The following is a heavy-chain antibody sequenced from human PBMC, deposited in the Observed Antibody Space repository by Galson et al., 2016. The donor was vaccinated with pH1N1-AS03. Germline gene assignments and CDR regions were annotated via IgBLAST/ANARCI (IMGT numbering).Heavy chain of an antibody. CDR1: GYSFTNYW. D-gene: IGHD3-10*01. Sequence: QSGAEVKKPGESLKISCKGSGYSFTNYWIAWVRQLPGKGLEWMGIIYPADSDARYSPSFQGQVTISADTSNSTAYMQWNSLKASDTAMYYCARQRAVRAFDYRGPGTPVTVSS. J-gene: IGHJ4*02. V-gene: IGHV5-51*01. CDR3: ARQRAVRAFDY. CDR2: IYPADSDA.